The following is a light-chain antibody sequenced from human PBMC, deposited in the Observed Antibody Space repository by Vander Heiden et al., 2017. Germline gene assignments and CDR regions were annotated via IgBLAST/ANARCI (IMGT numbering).Light chain of an antibody. CDR2: GTS. Sequence: EIVMPQSPDTLSVSPGEGATLSCRASQSIGSKLSWYQQKPGQTPRILIYGTSTRPTGIPARFSGRGSWTEFTLTITSLQSEDFAVYYCQQYLSGPPWTFGQGTKVEVK. CDR1: QSIGSK. CDR3: QQYLSGPPWT. V-gene: IGKV3D-15*01. J-gene: IGKJ1*01.